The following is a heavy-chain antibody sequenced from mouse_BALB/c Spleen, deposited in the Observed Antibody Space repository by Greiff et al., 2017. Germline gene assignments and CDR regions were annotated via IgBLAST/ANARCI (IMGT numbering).Heavy chain of an antibody. Sequence: EVQLVESGGGLVQPGGSRKLSCAASGFTFSSFGMHWVRQAPEKGLEWVAYIRSGSSTIYYADTVKGRFTISRDNPKNTLFLQMTSLRSEDTAMYYCVRGDITTVVVDYAMDGWGQGTSVTVAS. V-gene: IGHV5-17*02. CDR2: IRSGSSTI. J-gene: IGHJ4*01. CDR3: VRGDITTVVVDYAMDG. CDR1: GFTFSSFG. D-gene: IGHD1-1*01.